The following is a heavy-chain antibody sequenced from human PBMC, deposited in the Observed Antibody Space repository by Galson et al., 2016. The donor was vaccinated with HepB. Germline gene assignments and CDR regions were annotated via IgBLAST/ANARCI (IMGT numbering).Heavy chain of an antibody. D-gene: IGHD5-12*01. CDR1: GFSFNNYG. J-gene: IGHJ6*02. CDR2: ISYTGRND. V-gene: IGHV3-30*18. CDR3: AKALFFSRPSGPIYNDYYGMDV. Sequence: SLRLSCAASGFSFNNYGIHWVRQAPGKGLEWVAVISYTGRNDYYADSVKGRFTVSRDNSKNTLFLQMNSLRPEDTAVYYCAKALFFSRPSGPIYNDYYGMDVWGRGTTVTVSS.